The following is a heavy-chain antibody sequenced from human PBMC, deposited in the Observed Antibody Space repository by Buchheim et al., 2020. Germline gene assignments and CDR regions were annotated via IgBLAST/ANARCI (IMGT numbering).Heavy chain of an antibody. CDR1: GYTFTSYY. CDR2: INPCGGST. V-gene: IGHV1-46*01. D-gene: IGHD4-17*01. CDR3: ARDRTTVTNGYNWFDP. J-gene: IGHJ5*02. Sequence: QVQLVQSGAEVKKPGASVKVSCKASGYTFTSYYMHWVRQAPAQGLEWMGIINPCGGSTSYAQKFQGRVTMTRDTSTSTVYMELSSLRSEDTAVYYCARDRTTVTNGYNWFDPWGQGTL.